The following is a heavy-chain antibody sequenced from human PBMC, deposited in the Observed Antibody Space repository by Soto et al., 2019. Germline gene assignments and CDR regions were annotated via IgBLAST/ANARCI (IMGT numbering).Heavy chain of an antibody. V-gene: IGHV4-59*01. D-gene: IGHD6-19*01. CDR3: ARVFSGWEYYFDY. CDR2: IYYSGST. Sequence: QVQLQESGPGLVKPSETLSLTCTVSGGSISSYYWSWIRQPPGKGLEWIGYIYYSGSTNYNPSLKSRVTRSVDTSKNQFSLKLSSVTAADTAVYYCARVFSGWEYYFDYWGQGTLVTVSS. CDR1: GGSISSYY. J-gene: IGHJ4*02.